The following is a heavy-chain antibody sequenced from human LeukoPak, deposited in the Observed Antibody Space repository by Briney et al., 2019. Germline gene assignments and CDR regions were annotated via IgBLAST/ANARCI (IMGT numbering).Heavy chain of an antibody. D-gene: IGHD2-15*01. CDR2: INPNSGGT. Sequence: ASVKVSCKASGYTFTGYYIHWVRQAPGQGLEWMGCINPNSGGTNYAQKFQGRVTMTRDTSISTAYMELSRLRSDDTAVYYCARSGSYCSGGRCYLNWFDPWGQGTLVTVSS. J-gene: IGHJ5*02. V-gene: IGHV1-2*02. CDR1: GYTFTGYY. CDR3: ARSGSYCSGGRCYLNWFDP.